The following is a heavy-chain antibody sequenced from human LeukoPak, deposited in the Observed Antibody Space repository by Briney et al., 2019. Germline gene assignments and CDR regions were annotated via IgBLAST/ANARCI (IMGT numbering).Heavy chain of an antibody. CDR2: INPSGGST. Sequence: GSSVKVSCKASGGTFSSYAISWVRQAPGQGLEWMGIINPSGGSTSYAQKFQGRVTMTRDTSTSTVYMELSSLRSEDTAVYYCARARVAVAGLWNYWGQGTLVTVSS. J-gene: IGHJ4*02. CDR1: GGTFSSYA. V-gene: IGHV1-46*01. D-gene: IGHD6-19*01. CDR3: ARARVAVAGLWNY.